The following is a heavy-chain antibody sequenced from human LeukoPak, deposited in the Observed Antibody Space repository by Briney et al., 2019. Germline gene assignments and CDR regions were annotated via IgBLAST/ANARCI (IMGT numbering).Heavy chain of an antibody. CDR3: ARISDTSGYYYFLDF. Sequence: PGGSLRLSCAASGFTVSSHYMSWVRQAPGKGLEWVSLFYSGGSIYYADSVKGRFTISRDNSKNTLNLQMNSLRLEDTAVYYCARISDTSGYYYFLDFWGQGTLVTVSS. D-gene: IGHD3-22*01. CDR1: GFTVSSHY. CDR2: FYSGGSI. V-gene: IGHV3-66*02. J-gene: IGHJ4*02.